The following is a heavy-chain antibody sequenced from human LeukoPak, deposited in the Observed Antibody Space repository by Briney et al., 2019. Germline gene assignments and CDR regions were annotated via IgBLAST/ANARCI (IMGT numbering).Heavy chain of an antibody. CDR2: IYPGDSDT. Sequence: GESLKISCKGSGYSFTSYWIGWVRQMPGKGLEWMGIIYPGDSDTRYSPSFQGQVPISADKSISSAYLQWSSLKASDTAMYYCAREYDSSVSSSAFDIWGQGTMVTVSS. V-gene: IGHV5-51*06. D-gene: IGHD3-22*01. J-gene: IGHJ3*02. CDR3: AREYDSSVSSSAFDI. CDR1: GYSFTSYW.